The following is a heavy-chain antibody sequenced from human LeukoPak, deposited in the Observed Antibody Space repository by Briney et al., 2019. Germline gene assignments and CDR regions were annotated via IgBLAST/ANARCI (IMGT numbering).Heavy chain of an antibody. CDR3: ARGPDIVVVPAATDYYYYMDV. J-gene: IGHJ6*03. Sequence: ASVKVSCKASGGTFSSYAISWVRQAPGQELEWMGGIIPIFGTANYAQKFQGRVTITADKSTSTAYMELSSLRSEDTAVYYCARGPDIVVVPAATDYYYYMDVWGKGTTVTVSS. CDR1: GGTFSSYA. V-gene: IGHV1-69*06. CDR2: IIPIFGTA. D-gene: IGHD2-2*01.